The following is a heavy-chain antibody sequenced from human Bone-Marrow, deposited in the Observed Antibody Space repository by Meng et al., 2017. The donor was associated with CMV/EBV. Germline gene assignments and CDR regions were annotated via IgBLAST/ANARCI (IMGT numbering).Heavy chain of an antibody. J-gene: IGHJ4*02. Sequence: EVQLVESGGCIVQPGWSLRLSCAASGFTFSSYWMHWVRQAPGKGLVWVSRINTDGRSTDFADSVKGRFTISRDNAKNTMYLQMNSLRAEDTGVYYCTRGAWDSWGQGTLVTVSS. CDR1: GFTFSSYW. CDR3: TRGAWDS. CDR2: INTDGRST. V-gene: IGHV3-74*01.